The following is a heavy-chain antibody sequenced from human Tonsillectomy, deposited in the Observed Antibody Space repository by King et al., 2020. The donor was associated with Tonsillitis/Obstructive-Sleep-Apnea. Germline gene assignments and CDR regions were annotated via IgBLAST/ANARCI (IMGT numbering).Heavy chain of an antibody. J-gene: IGHJ3*02. CDR1: GFTFSSYW. CDR2: IKQDGSEK. V-gene: IGHV3-7*03. Sequence: QLVQSGGGLVQPGGSLRLSCAASGFTFSSYWMSWVRQAPGKGLEWVANIKQDGSEKYYVDSVKGRFTISRDNAKNSLYLQMNSLRAEDTAVYYCARAAPPSRSSLMGSFFRIKKNAFDIWGQGTMVTVSS. D-gene: IGHD6-6*01. CDR3: ARAAPPSRSSLMGSFFRIKKNAFDI.